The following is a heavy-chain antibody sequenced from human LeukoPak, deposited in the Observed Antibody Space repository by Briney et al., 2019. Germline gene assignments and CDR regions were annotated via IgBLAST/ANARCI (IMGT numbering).Heavy chain of an antibody. D-gene: IGHD6-13*01. CDR1: GFTFSSYE. Sequence: LSGGSLRLSCAASGFTFSSYEMNWVRQAPGKGLEWVAFMQYDGSIKYYADSVKGRFTISRDNSKNTLYLQMDSLRADDTAVYFCAGDSIRQQLYYFDYWGRGTLVTVSS. CDR3: AGDSIRQQLYYFDY. J-gene: IGHJ4*02. V-gene: IGHV3-30*04. CDR2: MQYDGSIK.